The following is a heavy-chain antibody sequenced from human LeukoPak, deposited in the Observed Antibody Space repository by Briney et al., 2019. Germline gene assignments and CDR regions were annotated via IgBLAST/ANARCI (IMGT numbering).Heavy chain of an antibody. CDR2: ISGSGGST. D-gene: IGHD3-16*01. CDR1: GFTFSSYA. Sequence: PGGSLRLSCAASGFTFSSYAMSWVRQAPGKGLEWVSAISGSGGSTDYADSVKGRFTISRDNSKNTLNLQMNSLRAEGTAVYYCAKDSEEFSDYIWGSDYWGQGTLVTVSS. CDR3: AKDSEEFSDYIWGSDY. J-gene: IGHJ4*02. V-gene: IGHV3-23*01.